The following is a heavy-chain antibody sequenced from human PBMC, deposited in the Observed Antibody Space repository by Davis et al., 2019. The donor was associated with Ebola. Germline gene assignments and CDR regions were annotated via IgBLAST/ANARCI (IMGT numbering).Heavy chain of an antibody. CDR3: ARDLRIAVAPVGY. V-gene: IGHV3-7*01. Sequence: GESLKISCAASGFTFSSYWMSWVRQAPGKGLEWVANIKQDGSEKYYVDSVKGRFTISRDSAKNSLYLQMNSLRAEDTAVYYCARDLRIAVAPVGYWGQGTLVTVSS. J-gene: IGHJ4*02. CDR1: GFTFSSYW. D-gene: IGHD6-19*01. CDR2: IKQDGSEK.